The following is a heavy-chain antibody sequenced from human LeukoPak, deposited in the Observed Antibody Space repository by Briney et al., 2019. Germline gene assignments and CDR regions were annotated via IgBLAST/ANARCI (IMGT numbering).Heavy chain of an antibody. J-gene: IGHJ5*02. CDR2: TYYRSKWYN. V-gene: IGHV6-1*01. CDR1: GDSVSSNSAA. D-gene: IGHD5-12*01. Sequence: SQTLSFTCAISGDSVSSNSAAWNWIRQSPSRGLEWLGRTYYRSKWYNDYAVSVKSRITINPDTSKNQFSLQLNSVTPEDTAVYYCARISGYDYYNWFDPWGQGALVTVSS. CDR3: ARISGYDYYNWFDP.